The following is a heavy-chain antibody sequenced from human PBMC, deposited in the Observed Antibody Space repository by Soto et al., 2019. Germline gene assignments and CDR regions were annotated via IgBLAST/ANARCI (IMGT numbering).Heavy chain of an antibody. CDR1: GGSINSSSYY. V-gene: IGHV4-39*01. D-gene: IGHD1-1*01. Sequence: QLQLQESGPGLVKPSETLSLTCTVSGGSINSSSYYWGWIRQPPGKGLEWIGSIFYSGTTYYNPSLKSRVTILVDTSKKQCSLKLGSVPAADTAVYYCARHLYWRGAFDIWGQGTMVTVSS. CDR2: IFYSGTT. CDR3: ARHLYWRGAFDI. J-gene: IGHJ3*02.